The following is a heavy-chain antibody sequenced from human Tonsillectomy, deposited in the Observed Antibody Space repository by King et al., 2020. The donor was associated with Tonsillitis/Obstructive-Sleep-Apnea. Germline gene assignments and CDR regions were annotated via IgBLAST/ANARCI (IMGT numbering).Heavy chain of an antibody. Sequence: VQLVESGGVVVQPGGALRLSWSSSGFTFEEYTMHWDRQAPGECRNLYSLIMWIGGCTYYAASLKARLIISRDNSKNSLYLQMNSLRTEDTALYYCAKGGIVEEAPYYYYMDVWGKGTAVTVSS. CDR1: GFTFEEYT. CDR3: AKGGIVEEAPYYYYMDV. CDR2: IMWIGGCT. V-gene: IGHV3-43*01. J-gene: IGHJ6*03. D-gene: IGHD2/OR15-2a*01.